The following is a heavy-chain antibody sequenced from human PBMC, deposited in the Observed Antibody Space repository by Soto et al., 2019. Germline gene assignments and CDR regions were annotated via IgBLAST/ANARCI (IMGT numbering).Heavy chain of an antibody. CDR1: GAYMRDGYYY. Sequence: SETLSLTCTVSGAYMRDGYYYWSWGRQKPGKDLEWIGHMHHSGRTHYNPSLKSRVAVSVDTSKNQFSLYLNSVTAADTAVYYCARWVEVSLDYFDSWGQG. J-gene: IGHJ4*02. CDR3: ARWVEVSLDYFDS. CDR2: MHHSGRT. V-gene: IGHV4-31*03.